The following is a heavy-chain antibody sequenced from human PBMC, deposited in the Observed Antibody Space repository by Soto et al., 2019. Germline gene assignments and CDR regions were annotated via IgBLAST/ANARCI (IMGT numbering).Heavy chain of an antibody. J-gene: IGHJ6*02. CDR1: GYTFTSYG. CDR3: ARLDFVRGQYYYGLDV. V-gene: IGHV1-18*01. CDR2: ISAYNGNT. Sequence: ASVKVSCKASGYTFTSYGISWVRQAPGQGLEWMGWISAYNGNTNYAQKLQGRVTMTTDTSTSTAYMELRSLRSDDTAVYYCARLDFVRGQYYYGLDVWGQGTTVTVSS. D-gene: IGHD3-10*02.